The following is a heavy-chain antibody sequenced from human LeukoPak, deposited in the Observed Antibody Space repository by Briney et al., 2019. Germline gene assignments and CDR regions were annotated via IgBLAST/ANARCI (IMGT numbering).Heavy chain of an antibody. CDR3: AKPVGYCGGDCYAFDY. CDR1: GFTFSSYA. V-gene: IGHV3-23*01. J-gene: IGHJ4*02. CDR2: ISGSGGST. D-gene: IGHD2-21*02. Sequence: PGGSLRLSCAASGFTFSSYATSWVRQAPGKGLEWVSAISGSGGSTYYADSVKGRFTISRDNSKNTLYQQMNSLRAEDTAVYYCAKPVGYCGGDCYAFDYWGQGTLVTVSS.